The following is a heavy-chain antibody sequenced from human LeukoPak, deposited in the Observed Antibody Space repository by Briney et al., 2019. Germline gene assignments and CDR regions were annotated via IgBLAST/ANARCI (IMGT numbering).Heavy chain of an antibody. CDR1: GFTFSSYA. Sequence: GGSLRLSCAASGFTFSSYAMSWVRQAPGKGLEWVSAISGSGGRTYYADSVKGRFTISRDNSKNTLYLQMNSLRAEDTAVYYCAKNGHGSGSYYPRTKSYFDYWGQGTLVTVSS. CDR2: ISGSGGRT. J-gene: IGHJ4*02. CDR3: AKNGHGSGSYYPRTKSYFDY. D-gene: IGHD3-10*01. V-gene: IGHV3-23*01.